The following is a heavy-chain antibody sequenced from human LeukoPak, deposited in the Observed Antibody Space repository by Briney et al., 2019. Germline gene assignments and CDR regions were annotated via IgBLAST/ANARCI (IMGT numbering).Heavy chain of an antibody. J-gene: IGHJ6*02. D-gene: IGHD5/OR15-5a*01. CDR3: ARNDRTKYSTSYYYYGMDV. V-gene: IGHV3-7*01. CDR1: GLTFSSYW. Sequence: GGSLRLSCAASGLTFSSYWMSWVRQAPGKGLEWVANIKQDGSEKYYVDSVKGRFTISRDNAKNSLYLQMNSLRAEDTAVYYCARNDRTKYSTSYYYYGMDVWGQGTTVTVS. CDR2: IKQDGSEK.